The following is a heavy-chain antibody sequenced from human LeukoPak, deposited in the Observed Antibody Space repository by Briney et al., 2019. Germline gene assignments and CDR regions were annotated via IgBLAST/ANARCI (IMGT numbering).Heavy chain of an antibody. CDR1: GGSISSYY. CDR3: AKLGERSSWYYYYYYGMDV. Sequence: SETLSLTCTVSGGSISSYYWSWIRQPPGKGLEWIGYIYYSGSTNYNPSLKSRVTISVDTSKNQFSLKLSSVTAADTAVYYCAKLGERSSWYYYYYYGMDVWGQGTTVTVSS. V-gene: IGHV4-59*12. D-gene: IGHD6-13*01. CDR2: IYYSGST. J-gene: IGHJ6*02.